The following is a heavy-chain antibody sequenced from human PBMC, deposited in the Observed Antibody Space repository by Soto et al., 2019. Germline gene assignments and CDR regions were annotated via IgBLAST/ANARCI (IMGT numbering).Heavy chain of an antibody. CDR2: VRSDGDTT. Sequence: EVQVLESGGGLVQPGGSLRLSCAASGFTFSRYGMNWVRQAPGKGLEWVSGVRSDGDTTYNADSVKGRFTVSRDNFKNTVYLQMNSLRVEDTAVHYCAKGKGVGATPDGANCWGQGTLVTVSS. J-gene: IGHJ4*02. CDR1: GFTFSRYG. D-gene: IGHD1-26*01. CDR3: AKGKGVGATPDGANC. V-gene: IGHV3-23*01.